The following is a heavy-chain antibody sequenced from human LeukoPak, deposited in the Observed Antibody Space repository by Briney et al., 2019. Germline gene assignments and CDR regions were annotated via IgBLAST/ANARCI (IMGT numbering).Heavy chain of an antibody. CDR1: GGSISSYY. CDR2: IYYSGSA. D-gene: IGHD5-12*01. Sequence: PSETLSLTCTVSGGSISSYYWGWIRQPPGKGLEWIGYIYYSGSANYNPSLKSRVTISVDTSKNQFSLKLNSVTAADTAVYYCARAAGYRFDYWGQGTLVTVSS. V-gene: IGHV4-59*01. CDR3: ARAAGYRFDY. J-gene: IGHJ4*02.